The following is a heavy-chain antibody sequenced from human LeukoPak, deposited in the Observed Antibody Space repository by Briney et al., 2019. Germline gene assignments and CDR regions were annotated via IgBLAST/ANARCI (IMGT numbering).Heavy chain of an antibody. D-gene: IGHD3-16*01. CDR1: GGTFSSYA. CDR3: ARGGDWFDP. Sequence: GASVKVSCKASGGTFSSYAISWVRQAPGQGLEWMGRIIPILGIANYAQKFQGRVTITADKSTSTACMELSSLRSEDTAVYYCARGGDWFDPWGQGTLVTVSS. V-gene: IGHV1-69*04. CDR2: IIPILGIA. J-gene: IGHJ5*02.